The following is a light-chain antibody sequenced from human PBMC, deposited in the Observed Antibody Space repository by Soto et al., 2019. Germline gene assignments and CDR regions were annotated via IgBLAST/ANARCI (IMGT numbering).Light chain of an antibody. CDR1: QRVSSNY. J-gene: IGKJ5*01. Sequence: IVGPLYAGTLTQPPAERATLSCRVGQRVSSNYLTWYQQKPGKAPRLLIYGASNWASGVPDRFSGSGSGTDFTLTISRLEPEDFAMYYCQQYGSSPITFGQGTQLDIK. V-gene: IGKV3-20*01. CDR2: GAS. CDR3: QQYGSSPIT.